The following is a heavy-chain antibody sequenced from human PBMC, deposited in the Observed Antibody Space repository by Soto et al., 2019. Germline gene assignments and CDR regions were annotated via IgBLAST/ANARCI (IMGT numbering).Heavy chain of an antibody. V-gene: IGHV1-69*04. D-gene: IGHD3-3*01. J-gene: IGHJ4*02. Sequence: GASVKVSCKASGGTFSSYTISWVRQAPGQGLEWMGRIIPILGIANYAQKFQGRVTITADKSTSTAYMELSSLRSEDTAVYYCARDAHHDFWSEPSCDDWGKGTLVSVAS. CDR2: IIPILGIA. CDR1: GGTFSSYT. CDR3: ARDAHHDFWSEPSCDD.